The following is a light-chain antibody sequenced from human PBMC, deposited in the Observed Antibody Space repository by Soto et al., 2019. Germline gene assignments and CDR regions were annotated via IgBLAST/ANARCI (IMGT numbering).Light chain of an antibody. CDR1: SSDVGGYNY. V-gene: IGLV2-14*01. J-gene: IGLJ3*02. Sequence: QLVLTQPASVSGSPGQSITISCTGTSSDVGGYNYVSWYQQRPGKAPKLMIYDVTNRPSGVSNRFSGSKSGNTASLTISGLQAEDEADYYCSSYTSSSTPLVFGGGTKLTVL. CDR2: DVT. CDR3: SSYTSSSTPLV.